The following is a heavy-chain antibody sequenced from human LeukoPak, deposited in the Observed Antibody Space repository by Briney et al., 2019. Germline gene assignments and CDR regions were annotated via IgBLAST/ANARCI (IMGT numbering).Heavy chain of an antibody. CDR3: ARGDILTGYYRGTNYYYGMDV. CDR2: IYYSGTT. D-gene: IGHD3-9*01. V-gene: IGHV4-59*12. CDR1: GGSISSYY. J-gene: IGHJ6*02. Sequence: SETLSLACTVSGGSISSYYWSWIRQPPGKGLEWIGYIYYSGTTNYNPSLKSRVTISVDTSKNQFSLKLSSVTAADTAVYYCARGDILTGYYRGTNYYYGMDVWGQGTTVTVSS.